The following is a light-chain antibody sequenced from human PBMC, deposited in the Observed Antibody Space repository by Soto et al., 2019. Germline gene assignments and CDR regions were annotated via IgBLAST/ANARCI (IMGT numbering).Light chain of an antibody. CDR1: QSISSW. Sequence: DIQMTQSPSTLSASVGDRVTITCRASQSISSWLAWYQQKPGKAPKLLIYKASSLESGVPSRFSGSGSGTEFTLTISRLQPDDFATYYCQNYKMYSPWTFGQGTKVDIK. CDR3: QNYKMYSPWT. V-gene: IGKV1-5*03. J-gene: IGKJ1*01. CDR2: KAS.